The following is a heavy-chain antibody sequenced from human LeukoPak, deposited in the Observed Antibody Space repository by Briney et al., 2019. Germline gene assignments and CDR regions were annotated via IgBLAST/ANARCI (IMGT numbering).Heavy chain of an antibody. CDR3: ARDYSYYGMDV. CDR2: ISSSSSTI. J-gene: IGHJ6*02. V-gene: IGHV3-48*04. D-gene: IGHD4-11*01. Sequence: GGSLRLSCAASGFTFSSYSMNWVRQAPGKGLEWVSYISSSSSTIYYADSVKGRFTISRDNAKNSLYLQMNSLRAEDTAVYYCARDYSYYGMDVWGQGTTVTVSS. CDR1: GFTFSSYS.